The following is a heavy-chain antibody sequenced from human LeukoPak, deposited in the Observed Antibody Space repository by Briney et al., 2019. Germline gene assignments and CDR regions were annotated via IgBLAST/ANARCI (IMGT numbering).Heavy chain of an antibody. D-gene: IGHD5-18*01. CDR1: GGSINSSS. CDR2: MYYTGTT. Sequence: PSETLSLACSVSGGSINSSSWRWIRQPPGKGLEWIAYMYYTGTTKYNPSLSSRVTISVNASKNQFSLRLTCVTAADTAVYYRARGYTYGDFWGPETLVTVSS. V-gene: IGHV4-59*08. J-gene: IGHJ4*02. CDR3: ARGYTYGDF.